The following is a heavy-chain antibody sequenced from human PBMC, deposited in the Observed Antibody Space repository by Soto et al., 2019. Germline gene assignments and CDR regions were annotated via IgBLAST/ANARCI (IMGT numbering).Heavy chain of an antibody. CDR1: GGTFSSYA. J-gene: IGHJ6*02. D-gene: IGHD4-4*01. CDR3: ARSTNPHQNDYSNPDTYHYYYGMDV. V-gene: IGHV1-69*01. CDR2: IIPIFGTA. Sequence: QVQLVQSGAEVKKPGSSVKVSCKASGGTFSSYAISWVRQAPGQGLEWMGGIIPIFGTANYAQKFQGRVTSTADDSTSTAYMELSSLRSEDTAVYYCARSTNPHQNDYSNPDTYHYYYGMDVWGQGTTVTVSS.